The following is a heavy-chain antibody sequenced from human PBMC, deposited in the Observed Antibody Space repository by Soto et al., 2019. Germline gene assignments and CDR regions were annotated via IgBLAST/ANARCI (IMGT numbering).Heavy chain of an antibody. J-gene: IGHJ4*02. V-gene: IGHV4-39*01. CDR1: GGSISSSSYY. Sequence: SETLSLTCTVSGGSISSSSYYSGRNRQPPGNGLVWIGSIYYSGSTYYNPSLKSRVTISVDTSKNQFSLKLSSVTAADTAVYYCASHRGNTYGPYDYWGQGARVTVS. CDR2: IYYSGST. D-gene: IGHD5-18*01. CDR3: ASHRGNTYGPYDY.